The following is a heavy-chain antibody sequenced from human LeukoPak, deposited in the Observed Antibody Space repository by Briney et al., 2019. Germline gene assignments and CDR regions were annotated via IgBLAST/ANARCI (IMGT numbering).Heavy chain of an antibody. CDR2: IKTKAESYAT. J-gene: IGHJ2*01. D-gene: IGHD3-10*02. CDR1: GFTFSGSD. V-gene: IGHV3-73*01. Sequence: PGGSLRLSCAACGFTFSGSDIHWVRQASGKGLEWIGRIKTKAESYATAYVVSVTGRFTISRDDSKNTAFLQMNSLKTEDTAVYYCSSRMFTADWHLDLWGRGPLVTVS. CDR3: SSRMFTADWHLDL.